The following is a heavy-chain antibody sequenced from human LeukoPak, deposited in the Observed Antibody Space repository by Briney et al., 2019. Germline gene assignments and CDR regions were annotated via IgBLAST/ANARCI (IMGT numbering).Heavy chain of an antibody. Sequence: GGSLRLSCAASGFTFSSYGMHWVRQAPGKGLEWVAVIWYDGSNKYYADSVKGRFTISRDNSKNTLYLQMNSLRAEDTAVYYCAKKMASGGKGAFEDWGQGTLVIVSS. J-gene: IGHJ4*02. V-gene: IGHV3-33*06. CDR2: IWYDGSNK. D-gene: IGHD4-23*01. CDR1: GFTFSSYG. CDR3: AKKMASGGKGAFED.